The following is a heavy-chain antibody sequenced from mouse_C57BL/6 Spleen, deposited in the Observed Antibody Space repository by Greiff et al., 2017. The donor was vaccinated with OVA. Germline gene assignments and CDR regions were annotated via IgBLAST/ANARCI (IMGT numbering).Heavy chain of an antibody. CDR1: GYTFTSYW. CDR2: IDPNSGGT. V-gene: IGHV1-72*01. D-gene: IGHD2-5*01. J-gene: IGHJ4*01. Sequence: VQLQQPGAELVKPGASVKLSCKASGYTFTSYWMHWVKQRPGRGLEWIGRIDPNSGGTKYNEKFKSKATLPVDKPSSTAHMQLSSLTSEVSAVYNCASDSNLAMDYWGQGTSVTVSS. CDR3: ASDSNLAMDY.